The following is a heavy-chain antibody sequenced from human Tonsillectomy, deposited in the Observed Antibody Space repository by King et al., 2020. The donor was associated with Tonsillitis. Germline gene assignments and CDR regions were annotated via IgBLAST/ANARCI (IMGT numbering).Heavy chain of an antibody. CDR1: AYSFNSYG. Sequence: VQLVQSGPEVKKPGASVKVPCRASAYSFNSYGISWVRQAPGQGLEWMGWISPDNGNTNYAQKFQGRLTMTADTSTYTAYMELRSLRSDDTAVYYCADTVGDYWGQGTLVTVSS. CDR3: ADTVGDY. D-gene: IGHD3-3*01. V-gene: IGHV1-18*01. CDR2: ISPDNGNT. J-gene: IGHJ4*02.